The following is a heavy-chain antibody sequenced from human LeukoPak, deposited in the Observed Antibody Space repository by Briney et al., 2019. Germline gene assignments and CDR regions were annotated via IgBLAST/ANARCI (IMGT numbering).Heavy chain of an antibody. CDR3: ARVMVGATSYFDY. Sequence: SQTLSLTCTVSGGSISSGDYYWSWIRQPPRTGLEWIGYIYYSGSTYYNPSLKSRVTISVDTSKNQFPLKLSSVTAADTAVYYCARVMVGATSYFDYWGQGTLVTVSS. D-gene: IGHD1-26*01. CDR2: IYYSGST. V-gene: IGHV4-30-4*01. CDR1: GGSISSGDYY. J-gene: IGHJ4*02.